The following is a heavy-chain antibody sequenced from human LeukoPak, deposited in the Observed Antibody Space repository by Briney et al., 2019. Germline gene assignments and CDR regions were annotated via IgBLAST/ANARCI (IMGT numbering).Heavy chain of an antibody. Sequence: SETLSLTCTVSGGSISSSSYYWGWIRQPPGKGLEWIGSISYSGSTYYNPSLKSRVTISVDTSRNQFSLKLSSVTAADTAVYYCARQGSVDAFDIWGQGTMVTVSS. D-gene: IGHD3-10*01. CDR3: ARQGSVDAFDI. CDR2: ISYSGST. V-gene: IGHV4-39*01. J-gene: IGHJ3*02. CDR1: GGSISSSSYY.